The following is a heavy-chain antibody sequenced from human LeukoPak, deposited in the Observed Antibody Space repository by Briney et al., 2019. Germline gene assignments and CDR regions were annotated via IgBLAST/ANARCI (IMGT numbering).Heavy chain of an antibody. D-gene: IGHD3-3*01. V-gene: IGHV1-2*06. Sequence: ASVKVSCKASGYTFTGYHMHWVRQAPGQGLEWMGRINPNSGGTNYAQKFQGRVTMTRDTSISTAYMELSRLRSDDTAVYYCARDGGKYDFWSGYLNWFDPWGQGTLVTVSS. J-gene: IGHJ5*02. CDR2: INPNSGGT. CDR1: GYTFTGYH. CDR3: ARDGGKYDFWSGYLNWFDP.